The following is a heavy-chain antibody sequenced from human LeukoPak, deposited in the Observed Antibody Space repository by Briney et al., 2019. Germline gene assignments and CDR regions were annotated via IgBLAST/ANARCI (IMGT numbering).Heavy chain of an antibody. CDR3: TRPYYYDSSGRDY. V-gene: IGHV3-73*01. Sequence: GGSLRLSCAASGFTFSGSAMHWVRQASGKGVEWVGRIRSKANSYATAYAASVKGRFTISRDDSKNTAYLQMNSLKTEDTAVYYCTRPYYYDSSGRDYWGQGTLVTVSS. CDR1: GFTFSGSA. CDR2: IRSKANSYAT. J-gene: IGHJ4*02. D-gene: IGHD3-22*01.